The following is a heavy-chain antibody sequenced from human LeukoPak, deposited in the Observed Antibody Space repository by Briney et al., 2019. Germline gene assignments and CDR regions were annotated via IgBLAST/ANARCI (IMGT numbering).Heavy chain of an antibody. CDR1: GFTFSSYG. CDR2: IWYDGSNK. CDR3: ARIGSSGWLSWSAFDI. D-gene: IGHD6-19*01. V-gene: IGHV3-33*01. J-gene: IGHJ3*02. Sequence: GRSLRLSCAASGFTFSSYGMHWVRQAPGKGLEWVADIWYDGSNKYYADSVKGRFAISRDNSKNTLYLQMNSLRAEDTAVYYCARIGSSGWLSWSAFDIWGQGTMVTVSS.